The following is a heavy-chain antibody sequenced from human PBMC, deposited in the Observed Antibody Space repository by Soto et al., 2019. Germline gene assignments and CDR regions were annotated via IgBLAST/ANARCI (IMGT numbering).Heavy chain of an antibody. Sequence: ASVKVSCKASGYTLTSYAMHWVRQAPGQRLEWMGWINAGNGNTKYSQKFQGRVTITRDTSASTAYMELSSLRSEDTAVYYCARDGGSYSNWFDPWGQGTLVTVSS. CDR1: GYTLTSYA. CDR2: INAGNGNT. J-gene: IGHJ5*02. CDR3: ARDGGSYSNWFDP. D-gene: IGHD1-26*01. V-gene: IGHV1-3*01.